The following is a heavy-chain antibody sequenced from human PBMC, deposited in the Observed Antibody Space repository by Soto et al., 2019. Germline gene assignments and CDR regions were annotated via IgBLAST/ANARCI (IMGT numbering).Heavy chain of an antibody. CDR2: ISSSSSYI. Sequence: PGGSLRLSCAASGFTFSSSSMNWVRQAPGKGLEWVSSISSSSSYIYYADSVKGRFTISRDNAKNSLYLHMNSLRAEETAVYYCAREEQAVAGDPLDYWGQGTLVTVSS. CDR3: AREEQAVAGDPLDY. CDR1: GFTFSSSS. D-gene: IGHD6-19*01. J-gene: IGHJ4*02. V-gene: IGHV3-21*01.